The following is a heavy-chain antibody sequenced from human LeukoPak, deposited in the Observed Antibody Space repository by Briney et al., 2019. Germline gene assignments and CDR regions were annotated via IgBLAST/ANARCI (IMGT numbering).Heavy chain of an antibody. J-gene: IGHJ6*02. Sequence: AGGSLRLSCAASGFTFSSYAMSWVRQAPGKGLEWVSAISGSGGSTYYADSVKGRFTVSRDNSKNTLYLQMNTLRAEDSAVYYCARADYYNSGTYWGLDYYYYRMDVWGQGTTVTVSS. D-gene: IGHD3-10*01. CDR2: ISGSGGST. CDR1: GFTFSSYA. CDR3: ARADYYNSGTYWGLDYYYYRMDV. V-gene: IGHV3-23*01.